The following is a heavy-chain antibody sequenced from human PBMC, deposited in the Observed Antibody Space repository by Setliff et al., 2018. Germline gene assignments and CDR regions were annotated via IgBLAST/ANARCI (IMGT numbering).Heavy chain of an antibody. D-gene: IGHD3-3*01. CDR3: ARAGPTVTFFRVLVISWWDP. V-gene: IGHV4-4*02. CDR2: IYHSGST. CDR1: GGSISSSNW. J-gene: IGHJ5*02. Sequence: SETLSLTCAVYGGSISSSNWWSWVRQPPGKGLEWIGEIYHSGSTNYNPSLKSRVTISVDTSKNQFSLKLSSVTAADTATYYCARAGPTVTFFRVLVISWWDPWGQGSLVTVS.